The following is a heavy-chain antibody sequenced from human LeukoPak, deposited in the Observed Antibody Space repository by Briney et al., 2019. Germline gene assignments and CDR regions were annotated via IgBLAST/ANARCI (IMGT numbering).Heavy chain of an antibody. Sequence: ASVKVSCKASGYTFTSYGISWVRQAPGQGLEWMGWINAGNGNTRYSQKFQGRVTITRDTSASRAYMELSSLRSEDTAVYYCAREGSGWFLDYWGQGTLVTVSS. J-gene: IGHJ4*02. CDR1: GYTFTSYG. V-gene: IGHV1-3*01. D-gene: IGHD6-19*01. CDR2: INAGNGNT. CDR3: AREGSGWFLDY.